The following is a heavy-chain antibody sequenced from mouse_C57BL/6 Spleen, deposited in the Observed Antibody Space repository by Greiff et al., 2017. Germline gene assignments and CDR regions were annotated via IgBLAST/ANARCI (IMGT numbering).Heavy chain of an antibody. V-gene: IGHV1-64*01. CDR2: IHPNSGST. CDR1: GYTFTSYW. D-gene: IGHD2-10*01. CDR3: ARALQIHAMDY. Sequence: QVQLQQPGAELVKPGASVKLSCKASGYTFTSYWMHWVKQRPGQGLEWIGMIHPNSGSTNYNEKVKSKATLTVDKSSSTAYMQLSSLTAEDSAVYYCARALQIHAMDYWGQGTSVTVSS. J-gene: IGHJ4*01.